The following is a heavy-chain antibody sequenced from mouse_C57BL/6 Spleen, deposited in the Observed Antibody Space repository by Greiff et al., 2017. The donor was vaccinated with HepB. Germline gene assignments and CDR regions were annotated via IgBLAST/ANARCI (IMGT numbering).Heavy chain of an antibody. CDR3: AKNKGNYYGSSLCAMDY. Sequence: VKLQQSGPGLVQPSQSLSITCTVSGFSLTSYGVHWVRQSPGKGLEWLGVIWRGGSTDYTAAFMSRLSITKDNSKSQVFFKMNSLQADDTAIYYCAKNKGNYYGSSLCAMDYWGQGTSVTVSS. CDR2: IWRGGST. D-gene: IGHD1-1*01. CDR1: GFSLTSYG. J-gene: IGHJ4*01. V-gene: IGHV2-5*01.